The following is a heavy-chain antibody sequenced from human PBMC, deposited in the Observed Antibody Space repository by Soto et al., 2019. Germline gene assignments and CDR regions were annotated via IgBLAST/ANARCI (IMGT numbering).Heavy chain of an antibody. D-gene: IGHD2-2*01. V-gene: IGHV3-74*01. CDR2: INSDGSST. Sequence: EVQLVDAGGGLFQPGGSLSLSCAASGFTFSSYWLHWVRQAPGQGLVWVSRINSDGSSTSYADSVKGRFTISRDNAKNKLYLQMNSLRAEDTAVYLCARTVPVSWGQGTLVTVS. CDR3: ARTVPVS. J-gene: IGHJ5*02. CDR1: GFTFSSYW.